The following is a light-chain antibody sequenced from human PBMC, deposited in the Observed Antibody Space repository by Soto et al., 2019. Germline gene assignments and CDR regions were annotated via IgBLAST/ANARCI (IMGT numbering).Light chain of an antibody. V-gene: IGLV2-14*01. Sequence: QSALTQPASVSGSPGQSIAISCTGTTSDVGGYDYVSWYQHHPGKAPKLIIYEVSNRLSGVSDRFSGSKSGNTASLTISGLQADDEADYYCSSYTSSSTYVVFGGGTQLTVL. CDR3: SSYTSSSTYVV. CDR1: TSDVGGYDY. J-gene: IGLJ2*01. CDR2: EVS.